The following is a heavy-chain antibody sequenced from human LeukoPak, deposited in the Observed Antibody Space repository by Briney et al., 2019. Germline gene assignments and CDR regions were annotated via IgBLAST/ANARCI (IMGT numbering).Heavy chain of an antibody. CDR3: ARKKLGIDAFDI. D-gene: IGHD7-27*01. V-gene: IGHV3-21*01. CDR2: ISSSSSYI. J-gene: IGHJ3*02. CDR1: GFTFSSYS. Sequence: PGGSLRLSCAASGFTFSSYSMNWVRQAPGKGLEWVSSISSSSSYIYYADSVKGRFTISRDNAKNSLYLQMNSLRAEDTAVYYCARKKLGIDAFDIWGQGTMVTVSS.